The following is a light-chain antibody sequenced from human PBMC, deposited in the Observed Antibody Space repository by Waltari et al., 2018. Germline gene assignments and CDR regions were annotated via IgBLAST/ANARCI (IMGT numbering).Light chain of an antibody. CDR2: AAS. V-gene: IGKV1-27*01. J-gene: IGKJ3*01. Sequence: DIQMTQSPSSLSASVGDRVTITCRASQGISNYLAWYQQKPGKVPKLLIYAASTLQSGVPSPFSGSGSGTDFTLTITILQPEDVATYYCQKYNSDPSIFTLGPGTKVDIK. CDR1: QGISNY. CDR3: QKYNSDPSIFT.